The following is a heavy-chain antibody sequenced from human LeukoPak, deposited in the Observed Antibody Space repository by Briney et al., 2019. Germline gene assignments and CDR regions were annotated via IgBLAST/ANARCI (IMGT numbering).Heavy chain of an antibody. D-gene: IGHD5/OR15-5a*01. Sequence: SVKVSCKASGYTFTSYDISWVRQAPGQGLEWMGGIIPIFGTANYAQKFQGRVTITADESTSTAYMELSSLRSEDTAVYYCARDVSASHFDYWGQGTLVTVSS. CDR2: IIPIFGTA. J-gene: IGHJ4*02. CDR1: GYTFTSYD. V-gene: IGHV1-69*13. CDR3: ARDVSASHFDY.